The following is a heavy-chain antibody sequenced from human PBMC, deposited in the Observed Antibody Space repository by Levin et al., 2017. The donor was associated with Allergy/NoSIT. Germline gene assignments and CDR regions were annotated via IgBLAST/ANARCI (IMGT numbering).Heavy chain of an antibody. J-gene: IGHJ4*02. D-gene: IGHD3-22*01. V-gene: IGHV3-21*01. CDR2: ISSSSSYI. CDR3: ARDLGSDWDYYDSSGYYDY. CDR1: GFTFSSYS. Sequence: GESLKISCAASGFTFSSYSMNWVRQAPGKGLEWVSSISSSSSYIYYADSVKGRFTISRDNAKNSLYLQMNSLRAEDTAVYYCARDLGSDWDYYDSSGYYDYWGQGTLVTVSS.